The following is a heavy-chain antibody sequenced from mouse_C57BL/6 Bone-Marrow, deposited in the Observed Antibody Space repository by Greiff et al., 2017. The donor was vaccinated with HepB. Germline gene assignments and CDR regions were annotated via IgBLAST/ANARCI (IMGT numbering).Heavy chain of an antibody. D-gene: IGHD1-1*01. CDR2: IRSKSSNDAT. CDR1: GFTFNTYA. V-gene: IGHV10-3*01. Sequence: EVQRVESGGGLVQPKGSLKLSCAASGFTFNTYAMHWVRQAPGKGLEWVARIRSKSSNDATYYADSVKDSFTIYRDESQSMLYLQMNNLKTEDTAMYYCVRERAYYCSPYYAMDYWGQGTSVTVYS. CDR3: VRERAYYCSPYYAMDY. J-gene: IGHJ4*01.